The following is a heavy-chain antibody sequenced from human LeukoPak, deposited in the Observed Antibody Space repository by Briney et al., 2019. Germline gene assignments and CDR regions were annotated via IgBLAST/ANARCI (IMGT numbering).Heavy chain of an antibody. D-gene: IGHD5-12*01. J-gene: IGHJ4*02. CDR3: ASGYSGYGAPFDY. CDR2: IYYSGST. Sequence: SETLSLTCTVSGDSISSYYWSWIRQPPGKGLEWIGYIYYSGSTNYNPSLKSRVTISVDTSKNQFSLKLSSVTAADTAVYYCASGYSGYGAPFDYWGQGTLVTVSS. CDR1: GDSISSYY. V-gene: IGHV4-59*01.